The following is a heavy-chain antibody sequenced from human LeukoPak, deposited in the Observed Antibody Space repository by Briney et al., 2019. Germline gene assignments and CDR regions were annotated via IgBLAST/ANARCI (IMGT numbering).Heavy chain of an antibody. CDR1: GGSISSYY. CDR3: GGPGNYMDV. V-gene: IGHV4-4*07. J-gene: IGHJ6*03. D-gene: IGHD1-14*01. Sequence: SETRSLTCTVSGGSISSYYWSWIRQPAGKGLEWIGRIYTSGSTNYNPALKSRVTMSVDTSKNQFSLTLSSVTAADTAVYYCGGPGNYMDVWGKGTTVTVSS. CDR2: IYTSGST.